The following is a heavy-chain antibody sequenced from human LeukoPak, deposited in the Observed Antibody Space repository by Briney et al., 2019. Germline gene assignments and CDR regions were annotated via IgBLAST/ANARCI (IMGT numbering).Heavy chain of an antibody. CDR3: ARGYTSGRLDY. D-gene: IGHD6-19*01. V-gene: IGHV4-4*07. CDR2: ISATDST. CDR1: GGFISDYY. J-gene: IGHJ4*02. Sequence: SETLSLTCSVSGGFISDYYWYWIRQPAGKGLEWIGRISATDSTNYSPSLMSRVTMSVDTSQNHFSLTLHSVTAADTAVYYCARGYTSGRLDYWGQGTLVTVSS.